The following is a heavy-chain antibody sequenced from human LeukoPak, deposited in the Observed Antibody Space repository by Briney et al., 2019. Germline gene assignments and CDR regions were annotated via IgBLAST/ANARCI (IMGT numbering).Heavy chain of an antibody. CDR1: GGSFSGYY. V-gene: IGHV4-34*01. J-gene: IGHJ4*02. CDR3: ARIVGMTDY. CDR2: INHSGST. Sequence: SETLSLTCAVYGGSFSGYYWSWIRQPPGKGLEWIGEINHSGSTNYNPSLKSRVTISVDTSKNQFSLKLSSVTAADTAAYYCARIVGMTDYWGQGTLVTVSS. D-gene: IGHD7-27*01.